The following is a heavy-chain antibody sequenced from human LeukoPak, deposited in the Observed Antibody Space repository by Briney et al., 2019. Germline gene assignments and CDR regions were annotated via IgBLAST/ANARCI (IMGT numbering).Heavy chain of an antibody. CDR3: AKPHRYHPNASDI. V-gene: IGHV3-30*18. CDR1: GFTFSSYG. CDR2: ISYDGSNK. J-gene: IGHJ3*02. D-gene: IGHD2-2*01. Sequence: PGGSLRLSCAASGFTFSSYGMHWVRQAPGKGLEWVAVISYDGSNKYYADSVKGRFTISRDNSKNTLYLQMNSLRAEDTAVYYCAKPHRYHPNASDIWGQGTMVTVSS.